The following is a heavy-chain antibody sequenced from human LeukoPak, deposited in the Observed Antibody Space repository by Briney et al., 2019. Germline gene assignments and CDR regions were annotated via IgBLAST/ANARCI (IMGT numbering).Heavy chain of an antibody. D-gene: IGHD6-19*01. CDR2: IYYSGSA. CDR1: GGSISSSSYY. V-gene: IGHV4-39*01. J-gene: IGHJ4*02. Sequence: SETLSLTCTVSGGSISSSSYYWGWIRRPPGKGLEWIGSIYYSGSAYYNPSLKSRVTISVDTSKNQFSLKLSSVTAADTAVYYCARYTVAGFDYWGQGTLVTVSS. CDR3: ARYTVAGFDY.